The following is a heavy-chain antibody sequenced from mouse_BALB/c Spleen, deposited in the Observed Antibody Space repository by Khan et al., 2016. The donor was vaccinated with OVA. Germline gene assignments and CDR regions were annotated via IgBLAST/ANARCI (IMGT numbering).Heavy chain of an antibody. Sequence: DLVKPGASVKLSCKASGYTFTSYWINWIKQRPGQGLEWIGRISPGSGTPYYNEMFKGKATLTVDISSNTAYIQLSSLSSEDSAVYLCEREKYYGSSHYAMDYWGQGTSVTVSS. D-gene: IGHD1-1*01. CDR1: GYTFTSYW. V-gene: IGHV1S41*01. J-gene: IGHJ4*01. CDR3: EREKYYGSSHYAMDY. CDR2: ISPGSGTP.